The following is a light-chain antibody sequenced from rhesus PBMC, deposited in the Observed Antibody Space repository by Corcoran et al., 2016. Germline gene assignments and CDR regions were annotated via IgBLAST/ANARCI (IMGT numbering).Light chain of an antibody. Sequence: DIQMTQSPSSLSASVGDRVTITFRASENVNNYLNWYQQKRGKAPKLLLYKASTLQSGVPSRFSGSGSGTDYTFTISSLQPEDVATYYCQHGYGTPYSFSQGTKVEIK. CDR3: QHGYGTPYS. J-gene: IGKJ2*01. V-gene: IGKV1-74*01. CDR1: ENVNNY. CDR2: KAS.